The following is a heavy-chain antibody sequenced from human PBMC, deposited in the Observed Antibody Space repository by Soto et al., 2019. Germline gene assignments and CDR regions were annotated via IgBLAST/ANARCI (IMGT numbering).Heavy chain of an antibody. CDR2: IYYSGST. CDR1: GGSISSYY. Sequence: SETLSLTCTFSGGSISSYYWSWIWQPPGKGLEWIGYIYYSGSTNYNPSLKSRVTISVDTSKNQFSLKLSSVTAADTAVYYCASAATYYYDSSGYFQHWGQGTLVTVSS. V-gene: IGHV4-59*01. D-gene: IGHD3-22*01. CDR3: ASAATYYYDSSGYFQH. J-gene: IGHJ1*01.